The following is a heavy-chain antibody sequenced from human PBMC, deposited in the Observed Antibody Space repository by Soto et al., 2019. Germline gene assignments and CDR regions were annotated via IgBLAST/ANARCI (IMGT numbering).Heavy chain of an antibody. CDR1: GYTFTSYD. D-gene: IGHD5-12*01. J-gene: IGHJ4*02. V-gene: IGHV1-8*01. CDR3: ARVDTISARRSPPFY. CDR2: MNPNSGNT. Sequence: GASVKVSCKASGYTFTSYDINWVRQATGQGLEWMGWMNPNSGNTGYAQKFQGRVTMTRNTSISTAYMELSSLRSEDTAVYYCARVDTISARRSPPFYCGQGTLVTVSS.